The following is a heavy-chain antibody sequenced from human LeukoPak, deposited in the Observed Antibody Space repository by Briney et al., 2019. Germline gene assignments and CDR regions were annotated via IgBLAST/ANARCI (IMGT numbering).Heavy chain of an antibody. J-gene: IGHJ3*02. CDR1: GFTFSSYS. D-gene: IGHD2-2*01. CDR2: IDSSSNYI. Sequence: GGSLRLSCTASGFTFSSYSLDWVRQAPGKGLEWVSFIDSSSNYIYYAHSVKGRFTISRDNAKNSLYLQMSSLRAEDTAVYYCAREVPAGGQLQEAFDIWGQGTMVTVSS. V-gene: IGHV3-21*01. CDR3: AREVPAGGQLQEAFDI.